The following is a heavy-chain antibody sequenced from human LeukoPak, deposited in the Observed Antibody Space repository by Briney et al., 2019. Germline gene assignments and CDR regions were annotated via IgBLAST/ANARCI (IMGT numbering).Heavy chain of an antibody. CDR3: AKSRSGSSNWALRIFDN. J-gene: IGHJ4*02. CDR1: GFSFGSEA. Sequence: GGSLRLSCTVSGFSFGSEAMSWVRQAPGRGLERVSSISPAGGTTYYADSVKGRFTISRDNSKNTLYVQMSNLRVEDTAVYYCAKSRSGSSNWALRIFDNWGQGTLVSVSS. CDR2: ISPAGGTT. V-gene: IGHV3-23*01. D-gene: IGHD6-13*01.